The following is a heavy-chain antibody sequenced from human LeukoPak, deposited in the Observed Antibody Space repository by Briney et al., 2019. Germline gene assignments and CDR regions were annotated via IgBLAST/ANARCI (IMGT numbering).Heavy chain of an antibody. D-gene: IGHD3-16*02. Sequence: PGASLRLSCAASGFTFSSYAMSWVRQAPGKGLEWVSAISGSGGSTYYADSVKGRFTISRDNSKNTLYLQMNSLRAEDTAVYYCAEGPYDYVWGSYRYIDYWGQGTLVTVSS. CDR2: ISGSGGST. V-gene: IGHV3-23*01. CDR1: GFTFSSYA. CDR3: AEGPYDYVWGSYRYIDY. J-gene: IGHJ4*02.